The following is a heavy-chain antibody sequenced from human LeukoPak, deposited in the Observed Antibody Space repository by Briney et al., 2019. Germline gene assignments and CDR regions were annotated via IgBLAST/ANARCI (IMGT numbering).Heavy chain of an antibody. Sequence: SETLSLTCAVYGGSFSGYYWSWIRQPPGKGLEWIGEINHSGSTNYNPSLESRVSISVDTSKNQFYLQLSSVNAADTDVYYCARLEIVYDYDILTGYSAVDYWGQGTLVTVSA. V-gene: IGHV4-34*01. CDR2: INHSGST. CDR1: GGSFSGYY. J-gene: IGHJ4*02. D-gene: IGHD3-9*01. CDR3: ARLEIVYDYDILTGYSAVDY.